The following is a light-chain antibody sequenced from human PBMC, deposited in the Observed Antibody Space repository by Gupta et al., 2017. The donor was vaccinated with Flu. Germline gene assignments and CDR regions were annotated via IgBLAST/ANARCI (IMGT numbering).Light chain of an antibody. Sequence: QPLLTQPPSASASLGASVTLTCTLSSGSSTYKVDWYQQRPGKGPRLVRPVCPGGIVGYKGDGIPDRVSALGSGLNSHLTIRNIQEEEESDDHCGADHGSGSNFIVVFGGGTKLTVL. CDR3: GADHGSGSNFIVV. CDR1: SGSSTYK. CDR2: VCPGGIVG. V-gene: IGLV9-49*01. J-gene: IGLJ2*01.